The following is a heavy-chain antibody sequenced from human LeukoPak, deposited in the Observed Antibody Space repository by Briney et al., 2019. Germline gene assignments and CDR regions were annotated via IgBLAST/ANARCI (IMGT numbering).Heavy chain of an antibody. CDR3: ARGSEASTIDY. CDR2: ICYSGST. V-gene: IGHV4-59*12. Sequence: PSETLSLTCTVSGGSISSYYWSWIRQPPGKGLEWIGYICYSGSTNYNPSLKSRVTMSVDTSKNQFSLKLSSVTAADTAVYYCARGSEASTIDYWGQGTLVTVSS. D-gene: IGHD2-15*01. CDR1: GGSISSYY. J-gene: IGHJ4*02.